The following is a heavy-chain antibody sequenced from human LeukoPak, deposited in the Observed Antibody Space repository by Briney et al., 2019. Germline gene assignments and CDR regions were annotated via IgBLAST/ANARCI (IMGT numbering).Heavy chain of an antibody. J-gene: IGHJ4*02. Sequence: PGGSLRLSCAASGFTFSSYAMSWVRQAPGEGLEWVSTISGSGGTTYYADSVKGRFTISRDNSKNTLYLQMNSLRAEDTAVYYCASPQIPTFAYWGQGALVTVSS. D-gene: IGHD3-16*01. CDR1: GFTFSSYA. CDR3: ASPQIPTFAY. CDR2: ISGSGGTT. V-gene: IGHV3-23*01.